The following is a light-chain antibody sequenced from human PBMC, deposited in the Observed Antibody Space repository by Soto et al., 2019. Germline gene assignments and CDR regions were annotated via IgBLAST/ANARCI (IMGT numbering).Light chain of an antibody. Sequence: DIVMTQSPDSLAVSLGERATINCKSSQSVLYSSNNKNYLAWYQQKPGQPPKLLIYWASTRESGVPDRFSGSGSGTDFPLTISSLQAEDVAFYYCQQYSSTPLTFGGGTKVEIK. V-gene: IGKV4-1*01. CDR2: WAS. CDR1: QSVLYSSNNKNY. CDR3: QQYSSTPLT. J-gene: IGKJ4*01.